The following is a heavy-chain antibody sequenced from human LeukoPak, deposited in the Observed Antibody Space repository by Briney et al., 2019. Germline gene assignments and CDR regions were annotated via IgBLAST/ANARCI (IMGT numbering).Heavy chain of an antibody. Sequence: SETLSLTCTVSGGSISSYYWSWLRQPPGKGLEWIGYIYYSGSTNYNPSLKSRVTISVDTSKNQFSLKLSSVTAADTAVYYCARTDGWSGDPYYYGMDVWGQGTTVTVSS. D-gene: IGHD3-10*01. CDR2: IYYSGST. CDR3: ARTDGWSGDPYYYGMDV. V-gene: IGHV4-59*01. J-gene: IGHJ6*02. CDR1: GGSISSYY.